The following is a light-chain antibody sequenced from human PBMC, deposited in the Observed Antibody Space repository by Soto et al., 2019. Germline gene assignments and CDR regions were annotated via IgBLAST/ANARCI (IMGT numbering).Light chain of an antibody. V-gene: IGKV1-39*01. J-gene: IGKJ5*01. CDR2: AAS. Sequence: ETELSETACTLSATAGHTNNITCRSSQSISSWLAWYQQKPGKAPKLLIYAASSLQSGVPSRFSGSGSGTDFTLTISSLQPEDFATYYCQQSYSTLSITFGQGTRLEIK. CDR1: QSISSW. CDR3: QQSYSTLSIT.